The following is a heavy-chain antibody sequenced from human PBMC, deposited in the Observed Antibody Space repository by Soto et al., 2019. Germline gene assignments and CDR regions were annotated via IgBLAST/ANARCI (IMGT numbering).Heavy chain of an antibody. CDR2: IVVGSGNT. D-gene: IGHD5-12*01. V-gene: IGHV1-58*02. J-gene: IGHJ6*02. Sequence: VASVKVSCKASGFTFTSSAMQWVRQARGQRLEWIGWIVVGSGNTNYAQKFQERVTITRDMSTSTAYMELSSLRSEDTAVYYCAADSGVATMFLYYGMDVWGQGTTVTVSS. CDR1: GFTFTSSA. CDR3: AADSGVATMFLYYGMDV.